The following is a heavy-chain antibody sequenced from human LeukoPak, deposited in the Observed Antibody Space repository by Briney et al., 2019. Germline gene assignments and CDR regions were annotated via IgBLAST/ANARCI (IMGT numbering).Heavy chain of an antibody. D-gene: IGHD3-9*01. Sequence: GESLKISCKGSGYSFTSYWIGWVRQMPGKGLEWMEIIYPGDSDTRYSPSFQGQVTISADKSISTAYLQWSSLKASDTAMYYCASGKLLRYFDWSPGYFQHWGQGTLVTVSS. CDR3: ASGKLLRYFDWSPGYFQH. CDR2: IYPGDSDT. V-gene: IGHV5-51*01. CDR1: GYSFTSYW. J-gene: IGHJ1*01.